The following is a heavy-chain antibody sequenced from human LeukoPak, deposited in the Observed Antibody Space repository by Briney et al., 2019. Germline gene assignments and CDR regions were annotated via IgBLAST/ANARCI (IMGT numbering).Heavy chain of an antibody. CDR3: ARDRGYAMDV. CDR1: GFSFSDQY. J-gene: IGHJ6*02. CDR2: IQSGGNY. Sequence: HTGGPVTLFCAASGFSFSDQYMCWVRQAPGKGLEWVSIIQSGGNYSDAVSVKGRSTVARDNSKNTVYLQMNRLRAEDTAVYYCARDRGYAMDVWGQGTTVTVSS. D-gene: IGHD1-1*01. V-gene: IGHV3-53*01.